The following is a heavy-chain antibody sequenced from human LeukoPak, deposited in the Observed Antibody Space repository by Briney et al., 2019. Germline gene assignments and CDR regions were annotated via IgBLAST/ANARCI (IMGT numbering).Heavy chain of an antibody. J-gene: IGHJ5*02. Sequence: SETLSLTCTVSGGSIRRGDYYWSWLRHPPGKGLEWIGYIYYSGSTYYNPSLKSRVTISVDTSKNQFSLKLSSVTAANTAVYYCARDVVVGPAASEGWFDPWGQGTLVTVSS. CDR1: GGSIRRGDYY. D-gene: IGHD2-2*01. V-gene: IGHV4-30-4*01. CDR3: ARDVVVGPAASEGWFDP. CDR2: IYYSGST.